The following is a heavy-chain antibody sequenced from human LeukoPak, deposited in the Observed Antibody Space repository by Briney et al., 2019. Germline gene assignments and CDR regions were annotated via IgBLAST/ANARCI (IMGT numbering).Heavy chain of an antibody. V-gene: IGHV1-18*01. J-gene: IGHJ6*03. D-gene: IGHD2-15*01. CDR1: GYTVTSYG. CDR3: AREGVAATPYYYYYMDV. Sequence: ASVKVSCKASGYTVTSYGISWVRQAPGQGLEWMGWISAYNGNTNYAQKLQGRVTMTTDTSTSTAYMELRSLRSDDTAVYYCAREGVAATPYYYYYMDVWGKGTTVTVSS. CDR2: ISAYNGNT.